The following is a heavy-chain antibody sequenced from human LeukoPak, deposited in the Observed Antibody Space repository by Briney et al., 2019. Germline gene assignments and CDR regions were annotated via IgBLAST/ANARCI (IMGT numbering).Heavy chain of an antibody. Sequence: GGSLRLSCAASGFTFSSYSMNWVRQAPGKGLEWVSSISSSSSYIYYADSVKGRFTISRDNAKNSLYLQMNSLRAEDTAVYYCARVRRSSGWYNSFDFWGQGTLVTVSS. V-gene: IGHV3-21*01. CDR3: ARVRRSSGWYNSFDF. CDR1: GFTFSSYS. D-gene: IGHD6-19*01. CDR2: ISSSSSYI. J-gene: IGHJ4*02.